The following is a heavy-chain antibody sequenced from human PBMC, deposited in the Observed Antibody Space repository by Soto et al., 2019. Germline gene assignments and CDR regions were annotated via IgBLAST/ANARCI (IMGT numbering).Heavy chain of an antibody. V-gene: IGHV3-23*01. CDR3: AKYRSLITMIVVVIDAFDI. Sequence: GGSLRLSCAASGFTFSSYAMSWVRQAPGKGLEWVSAISGSGGSTYYADSVKGRFTISRDNSKNTLYLQMNSLRAEDTAVYYCAKYRSLITMIVVVIDAFDIWGQGTMVTV. CDR1: GFTFSSYA. J-gene: IGHJ3*02. D-gene: IGHD3-22*01. CDR2: ISGSGGST.